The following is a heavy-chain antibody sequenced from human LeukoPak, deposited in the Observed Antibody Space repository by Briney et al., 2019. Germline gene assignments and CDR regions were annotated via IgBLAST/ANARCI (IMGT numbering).Heavy chain of an antibody. Sequence: KTSETLSLTCTVSGGSISSGGYYWSWIRQPPGKGLEWIGYIYHSGSTYYNPSLKSRVTISVDRSKNQFSLKLSSVTAADTAVYYCARGIRLGYCSSTSCPTTYYFDYWGQGTLVTVSS. CDR3: ARGIRLGYCSSTSCPTTYYFDY. CDR2: IYHSGST. D-gene: IGHD2-2*01. J-gene: IGHJ4*02. V-gene: IGHV4-30-2*01. CDR1: GGSISSGGYY.